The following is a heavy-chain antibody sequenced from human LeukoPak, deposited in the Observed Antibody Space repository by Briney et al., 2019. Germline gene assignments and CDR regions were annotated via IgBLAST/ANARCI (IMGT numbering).Heavy chain of an antibody. J-gene: IGHJ4*02. CDR2: ISSRGSST. CDR1: GFTFSDYE. Sequence: GGSLRLSCSASGFTFSDYEVNWVRQAPGKGLEWVSYISSRGSSTYYADSVKGRFTISRDNAKNSLYLQMSSLRAEDTAVYYCAGGGSYGKFDFWGQGTLVTVSS. D-gene: IGHD3-16*01. CDR3: AGGGSYGKFDF. V-gene: IGHV3-48*03.